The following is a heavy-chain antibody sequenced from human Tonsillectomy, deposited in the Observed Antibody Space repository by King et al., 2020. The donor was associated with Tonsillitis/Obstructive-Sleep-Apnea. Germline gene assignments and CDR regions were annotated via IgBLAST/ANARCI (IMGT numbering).Heavy chain of an antibody. CDR1: GYTFTGYY. CDR2: INPNIDDT. V-gene: IGHV1-2*02. Sequence: QLVQSGAEVKKPGASVKVSCTASGYTFTGYYIHWVRQAPGQGLEWMGWINPNIDDTNSAEKFQGRVTMTRDTSISTAYMELSSLRSDDTAVYYCARGAVGGGRWHFDHWGQGTLVTVSS. D-gene: IGHD2-15*01. J-gene: IGHJ4*02. CDR3: ARGAVGGGRWHFDH.